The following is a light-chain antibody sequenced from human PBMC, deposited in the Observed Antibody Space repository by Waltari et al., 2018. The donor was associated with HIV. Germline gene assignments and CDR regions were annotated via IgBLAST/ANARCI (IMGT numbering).Light chain of an antibody. V-gene: IGLV2-14*01. CDR1: SSDVGAYNY. CDR3: SSYTSSNSWV. J-gene: IGLJ3*02. CDR2: DVS. Sequence: QSTLTQPASVSGSPGQSITMSCTGTSSDVGAYNYVSWYQQHPGKAPKLMIFDVSDRPSGISSRFSGSKSGNTASLTISGLQAEDEADYYCSSYTSSNSWVFGGGTKLTVL.